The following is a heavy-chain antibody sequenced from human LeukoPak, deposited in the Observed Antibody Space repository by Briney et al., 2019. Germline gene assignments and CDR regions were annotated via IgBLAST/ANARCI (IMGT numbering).Heavy chain of an antibody. CDR3: ARAPLSSAYLHYYSMDV. CDR1: GGSISSSTDS. Sequence: PSETLSLTCTVSGGSISSSTDSWGWLRQPPGKGLEWIGSIYYSGRSYYKVSLKSRVTISVDTSNNQFSLKLSSVTAADTALYYCARAPLSSAYLHYYSMDVWGKGTTVTVSS. J-gene: IGHJ6*03. V-gene: IGHV4-39*07. D-gene: IGHD3-3*01. CDR2: IYYSGRS.